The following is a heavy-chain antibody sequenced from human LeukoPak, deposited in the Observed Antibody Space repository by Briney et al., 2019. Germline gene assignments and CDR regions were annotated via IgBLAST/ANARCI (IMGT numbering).Heavy chain of an antibody. CDR1: GGSISSYY. CDR3: ARSLGYCTNGVCSPSYYFDY. CDR2: IYYSGST. V-gene: IGHV4-59*08. D-gene: IGHD2-8*01. Sequence: PSETLSLTCTVSGGSISSYYWSWIRQPPGKGLEWIGYIYYSGSTNYNPSLKSRVSISVDTSKNQFSLKLSSVTAADTAVYYCARSLGYCTNGVCSPSYYFDYWGQGTLVTVSS. J-gene: IGHJ4*02.